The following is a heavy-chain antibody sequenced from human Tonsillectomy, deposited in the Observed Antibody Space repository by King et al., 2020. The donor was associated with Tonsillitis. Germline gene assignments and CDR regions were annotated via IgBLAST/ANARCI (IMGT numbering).Heavy chain of an antibody. CDR3: ARRVYGDPLFDS. V-gene: IGHV4-39*07. D-gene: IGHD2-21*01. CDR2: NYYSGTT. J-gene: IGHJ4*02. CDR1: GGSISSRNYY. Sequence: LQLQESGPGLVKPSETLSLTCTVSGGSISSRNYYWAWIRQPPGKGLGWIGTNYYSGTTYYKPSLKSRVTISVDTSKNQFSLKLSSVTAADTAVYYCARRVYGDPLFDSWGQGTLVTVSS.